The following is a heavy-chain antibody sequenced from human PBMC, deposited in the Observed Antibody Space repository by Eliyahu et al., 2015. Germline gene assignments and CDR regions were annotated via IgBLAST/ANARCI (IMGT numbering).Heavy chain of an antibody. D-gene: IGHD6-6*01. V-gene: IGHV4-59*08. Sequence: QVQLQESGPGLVKPSETLSLTCTVXGGSISTYYWTWIRQPPGEGLEWIGYVYHTGGPNYNPSLQSRVTISVDTSKNQFSLQLNSVTAADTAVYYCARMGAARVEYWGQGTLVIVSS. CDR1: GGSISTYY. CDR2: VYHTGGP. CDR3: ARMGAARVEY. J-gene: IGHJ4*02.